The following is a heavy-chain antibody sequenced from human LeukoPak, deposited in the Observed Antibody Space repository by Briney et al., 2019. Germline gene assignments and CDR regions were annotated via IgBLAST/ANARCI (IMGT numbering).Heavy chain of an antibody. D-gene: IGHD6-13*01. CDR2: IYYSGTT. CDR3: ARGVYIAAAQYAY. CDR1: GGSISSYY. Sequence: SETLSLTCTASGGSISSYYWSWIRQPPGKGLEWIGYIYYSGTTNYNPSLKSRVTISVDTSKNQFSLKLSSVTAADTAVYYCARGVYIAAAQYAYWGQGTLVTVSS. J-gene: IGHJ4*02. V-gene: IGHV4-59*01.